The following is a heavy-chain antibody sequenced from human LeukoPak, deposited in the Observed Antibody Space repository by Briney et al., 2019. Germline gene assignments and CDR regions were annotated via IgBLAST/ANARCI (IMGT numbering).Heavy chain of an antibody. Sequence: PSETLSLTCTVSGGSISSYYWSWIRQPAGKGLEWIGRICTSGSTNYNPSLKSRVTMSVDTSKNQFSLKLSSVTAADTAVYYCARDQVGAPNQALDIWGQGTMVTVSS. V-gene: IGHV4-4*07. CDR2: ICTSGST. J-gene: IGHJ3*02. D-gene: IGHD1-26*01. CDR3: ARDQVGAPNQALDI. CDR1: GGSISSYY.